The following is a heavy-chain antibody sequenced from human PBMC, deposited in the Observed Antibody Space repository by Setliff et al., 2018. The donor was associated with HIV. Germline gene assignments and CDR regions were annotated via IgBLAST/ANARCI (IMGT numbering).Heavy chain of an antibody. CDR3: ARVGGSGTYSTLDY. CDR2: ISTYSDET. V-gene: IGHV1-18*04. J-gene: IGHJ4*02. D-gene: IGHD3-10*01. CDR1: GYTFSSYA. Sequence: ASVKVSCKASGYTFSSYAINWVRQAPGQGLEWMGWISTYSDETSYSQNLQGRLTMTTDTSTGTAYMELRSLRSEDSAVYYCARVGGSGTYSTLDYWGQGTLVTVSS.